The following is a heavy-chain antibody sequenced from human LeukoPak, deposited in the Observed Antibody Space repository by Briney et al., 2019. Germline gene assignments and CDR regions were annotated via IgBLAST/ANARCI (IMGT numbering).Heavy chain of an antibody. CDR1: GFTFSNYG. Sequence: AGGSLRLSCAASGFTFSNYGMSWVRQAPGKGLEWVSVISGSGDRTYYADSVKGRFTIFRDNPKNTLYLQMNSLRADDTALYYCAREVGPNDYRGQGTLVTVSS. CDR3: AREVGPNDY. D-gene: IGHD1-26*01. V-gene: IGHV3-23*01. J-gene: IGHJ4*02. CDR2: ISGSGDRT.